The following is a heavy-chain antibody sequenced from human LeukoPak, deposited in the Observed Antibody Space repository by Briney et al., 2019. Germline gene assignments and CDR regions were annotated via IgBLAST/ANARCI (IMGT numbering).Heavy chain of an antibody. CDR1: GGTFSSYA. Sequence: SVKVSCKASGGTFSSYAISWVRQAPGQGLEWMGRIIPIFGTANYAQKLQGRVTITTDESTSTAYMELSSLRSEDTAVYYCAGGPYGDYEPFGFDYWGQGTLVTVSS. J-gene: IGHJ4*02. CDR3: AGGPYGDYEPFGFDY. D-gene: IGHD4-17*01. CDR2: IIPIFGTA. V-gene: IGHV1-69*05.